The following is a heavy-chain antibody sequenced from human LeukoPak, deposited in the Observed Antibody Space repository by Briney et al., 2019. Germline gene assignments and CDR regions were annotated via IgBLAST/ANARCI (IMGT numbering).Heavy chain of an antibody. D-gene: IGHD5-12*01. V-gene: IGHV3-30*03. CDR2: VSYDGSVK. Sequence: GGSLRLSCEASGFTFSRYGMHWVRQAPGKGLEWVAVVSYDGSVKFYAGSVKGRFTISRDNSKNTLLLQMNSLRAEDTALYYCARGRDIVTSNGLGFWGQGTPVTVSS. J-gene: IGHJ4*02. CDR3: ARGRDIVTSNGLGF. CDR1: GFTFSRYG.